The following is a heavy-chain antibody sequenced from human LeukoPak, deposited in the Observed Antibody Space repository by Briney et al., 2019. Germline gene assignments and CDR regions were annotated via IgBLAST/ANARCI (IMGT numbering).Heavy chain of an antibody. J-gene: IGHJ4*02. CDR1: GFTFDDYA. Sequence: GGSLRLSCVASGFTFDDYAMHWVRQAPGKGLEWVSGISWNSGSIGYADSVKGRFTISRDNAKNSLYLQMNSLRAEDTALYYCAKVRGDYGDYSFDYWGQGTLVTVSS. CDR2: ISWNSGSI. D-gene: IGHD4-17*01. CDR3: AKVRGDYGDYSFDY. V-gene: IGHV3-9*01.